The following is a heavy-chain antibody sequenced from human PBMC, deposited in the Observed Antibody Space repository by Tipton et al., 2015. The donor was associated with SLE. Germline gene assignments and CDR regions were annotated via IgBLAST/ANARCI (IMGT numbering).Heavy chain of an antibody. D-gene: IGHD3-3*01. CDR3: ARAHSGFWSAYYDN. V-gene: IGHV3-23*03. Sequence: SLRLSCAASGFTFSDYAMTWVRQAPGKGLELVSLIYNGGSTTYHADSVQGRFTISRDNSNNTLYLQMDRLRVDDTAVYYCARAHSGFWSAYYDNWGQGTLVTVSS. CDR2: IYNGGSTT. J-gene: IGHJ4*02. CDR1: GFTFSDYA.